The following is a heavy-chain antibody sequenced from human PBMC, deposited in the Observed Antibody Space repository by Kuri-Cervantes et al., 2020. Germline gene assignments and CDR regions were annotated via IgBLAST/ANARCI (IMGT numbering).Heavy chain of an antibody. Sequence: SQTLSLTCAVSGGSIFSGDYYCSWIRQPPGKGLEWIGSVYYSGSTYYNPSLKRRVTISVDMSKNQFSLKLTSVTAADTAVYYCARGRNAQKAYCGGDCYNWYFDLWGRGTLVTVSS. J-gene: IGHJ2*01. CDR1: GGSIFSGDYY. CDR3: ARGRNAQKAYCGGDCYNWYFDL. D-gene: IGHD2-21*02. V-gene: IGHV4-30-2*03. CDR2: VYYSGST.